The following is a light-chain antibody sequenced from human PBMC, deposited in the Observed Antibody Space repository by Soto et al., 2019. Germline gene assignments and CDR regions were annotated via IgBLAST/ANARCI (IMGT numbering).Light chain of an antibody. J-gene: IGKJ1*01. V-gene: IGKV1-5*03. Sequence: DIQMTQSPSTLSGSVGDRVTITCRASQTISSWLAWYQQKPGKAPKLLIYKASTLKSGVPSRFSGSGSGTEFTHTISSLQPDDFATYYCQQYNSYWTFGQGTKVDI. CDR1: QTISSW. CDR2: KAS. CDR3: QQYNSYWT.